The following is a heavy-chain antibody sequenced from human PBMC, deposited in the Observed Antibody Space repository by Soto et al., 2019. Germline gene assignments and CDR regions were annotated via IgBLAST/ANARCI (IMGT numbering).Heavy chain of an antibody. CDR1: GYTFTSYG. V-gene: IGHV1-18*04. D-gene: IGHD2-2*01. CDR3: ARVDPAPRYCSSTSCYRSFDY. J-gene: IGHJ4*02. Sequence: ASVKVSCKASGYTFTSYGISWVRQAPGQGLEWMGWISAYNGNTNYAQKLQGRVTMTTDTSTSTAYMELRSLRSDDTAVYYCARVDPAPRYCSSTSCYRSFDYWGQGTLVTVSS. CDR2: ISAYNGNT.